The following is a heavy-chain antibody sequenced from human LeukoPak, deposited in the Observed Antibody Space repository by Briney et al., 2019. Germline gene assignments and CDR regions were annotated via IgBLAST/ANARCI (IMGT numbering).Heavy chain of an antibody. D-gene: IGHD3-3*01. CDR3: ARDGASEYYDFWSGYYSVFDY. Sequence: PSETLSLTCTVSGDSISSSSYYWGWIRQPPGKGLEWIGSIYYSGSTYYNPSLKSRVTITLDTSKNQFSLKLSSVTAADTAVYYCARDGASEYYDFWSGYYSVFDYWGQGTLVTVSS. J-gene: IGHJ4*02. CDR2: IYYSGST. V-gene: IGHV4-39*07. CDR1: GDSISSSSYY.